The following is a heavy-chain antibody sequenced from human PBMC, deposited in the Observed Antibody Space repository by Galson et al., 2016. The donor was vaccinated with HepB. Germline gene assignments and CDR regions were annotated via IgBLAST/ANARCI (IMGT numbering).Heavy chain of an antibody. CDR1: GFSFGTYN. V-gene: IGHV3-48*04. D-gene: IGHD3-3*01. CDR2: ISSSGSPI. J-gene: IGHJ4*02. Sequence: SLRLSCAASGFSFGTYNMNWVRQAPGKGLEWVSYISSSGSPIYYEDSVKGRFTISRDNAKNSLYLQMNSLRAEDTAVYYCARDPNYEYFDYWGQGTLVTVSS. CDR3: ARDPNYEYFDY.